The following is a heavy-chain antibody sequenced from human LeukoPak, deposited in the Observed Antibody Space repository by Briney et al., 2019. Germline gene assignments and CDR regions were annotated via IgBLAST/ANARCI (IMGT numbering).Heavy chain of an antibody. V-gene: IGHV3-23*01. CDR3: AKIVVWAPMGRYFDY. D-gene: IGHD1-26*01. CDR1: GFTFSSYA. CDR2: ISGSGGST. Sequence: PGGSLRLSCAASGFTFSSYAMSWVRQAPGKGLEWVSAISGSGGSTYYADSVKGRFTISRDNSKNTLYLQMNSLRAEDTAVYYGAKIVVWAPMGRYFDYWGQGTLVTVSS. J-gene: IGHJ4*02.